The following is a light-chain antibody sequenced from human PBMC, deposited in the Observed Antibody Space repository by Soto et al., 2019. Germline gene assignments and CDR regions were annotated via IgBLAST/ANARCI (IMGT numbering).Light chain of an antibody. CDR1: SRDVGGYNY. J-gene: IGLJ1*01. V-gene: IGLV2-14*01. CDR3: SSYTSSSTPRYV. CDR2: DVS. Sequence: QSVLTQPASVSGSPGQSITISCTGTSRDVGGYNYVSWYQQHPGKAPKLMIYDVSNRPSGVSNRFSGSKSGNTASLTTSGLQAEDEADYYCSSYTSSSTPRYVFGTGTKVTVL.